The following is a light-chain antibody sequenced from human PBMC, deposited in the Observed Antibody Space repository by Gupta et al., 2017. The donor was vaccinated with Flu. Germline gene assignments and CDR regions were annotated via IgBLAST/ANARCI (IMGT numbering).Light chain of an antibody. CDR3: QQSYRTPFT. CDR1: QSISSY. CDR2: AAS. Sequence: DIQMTQSPSSLSASVGDRVTITCRASQSISSYLNWYQQKPGKAPKLLIYAASSLQSGVPSRFSGSGSGTDFTLTISSLKPEDFATAYCQQSYRTPFTFGPGTKVDIK. V-gene: IGKV1-39*01. J-gene: IGKJ3*01.